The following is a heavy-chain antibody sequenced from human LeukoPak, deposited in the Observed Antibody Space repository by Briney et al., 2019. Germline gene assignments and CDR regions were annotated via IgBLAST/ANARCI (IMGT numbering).Heavy chain of an antibody. Sequence: GGSLRLSCAASGFTFSSYAMSWVRQAPGKGLEWVSGINWNGGSTGYADSVKGRFTISRDNAKNSLYLQMNSLRAEDTALYYCARADENYYDSNGGYFDYWGQGTLVTVSS. CDR1: GFTFSSYA. D-gene: IGHD3-22*01. CDR2: INWNGGST. J-gene: IGHJ4*02. CDR3: ARADENYYDSNGGYFDY. V-gene: IGHV3-20*04.